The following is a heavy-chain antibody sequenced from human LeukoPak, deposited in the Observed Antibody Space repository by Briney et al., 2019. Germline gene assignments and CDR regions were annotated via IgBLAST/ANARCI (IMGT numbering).Heavy chain of an antibody. D-gene: IGHD2-2*01. V-gene: IGHV3-48*03. CDR2: ISSSGNKI. CDR1: GFPFSSYE. CDR3: ARGQRPQYTSTWDNWFDP. Sequence: GGSLRLSCAASGFPFSSYEMNWVRQAPGKRLQWVSYISSSGNKIYYAASVKGRFTISRDNAKNSLYLQIDSLRAEDTAVYYCARGQRPQYTSTWDNWFDPWGQGTQVTVSS. J-gene: IGHJ5*02.